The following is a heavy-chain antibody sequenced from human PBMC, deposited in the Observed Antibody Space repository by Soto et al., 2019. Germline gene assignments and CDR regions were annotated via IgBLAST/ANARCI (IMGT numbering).Heavy chain of an antibody. D-gene: IGHD2-2*02. CDR1: GYTFTSYD. CDR2: MNPNSGNT. Sequence: ASVKVSCKASGYTFTSYDINWVRQATGQGLEWMGWMNPNSGNTGYAQKFQGRVTMTRNTPISTAYMELSSLRSEDTAVYYCARVDCSSTSCYTDWFDPWGQGTLVTVSS. J-gene: IGHJ5*02. CDR3: ARVDCSSTSCYTDWFDP. V-gene: IGHV1-8*01.